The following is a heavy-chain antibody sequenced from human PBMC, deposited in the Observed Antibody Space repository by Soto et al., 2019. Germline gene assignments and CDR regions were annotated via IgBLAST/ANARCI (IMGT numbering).Heavy chain of an antibody. CDR3: ARQQVLIRLFDS. V-gene: IGHV1-18*01. J-gene: IGHJ4*02. D-gene: IGHD2-2*01. CDR1: GYTFTSHD. Sequence: ASVKVSCKASGYTFTSHDISWVRQAPGQGLEWMGWISPYNGNTNYAQRLQGRVTMTADTSTGTAYMELRSLRSDDTAVYYCARQQVLIRLFDSWGRGTLVTVSS. CDR2: ISPYNGNT.